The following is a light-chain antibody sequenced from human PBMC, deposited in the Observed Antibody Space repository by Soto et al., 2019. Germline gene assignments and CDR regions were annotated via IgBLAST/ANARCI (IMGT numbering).Light chain of an antibody. Sequence: DTQMTQSPSTLSASVGDRVIITCRASQSIEKWLAWYQQKPGKVPKILIYKASILESGVPSRFSGSGSGTEFTLTINNLQPDDFATYYCQQYNDYWTFGQGTKVEIK. CDR2: KAS. V-gene: IGKV1-5*03. CDR3: QQYNDYWT. CDR1: QSIEKW. J-gene: IGKJ1*01.